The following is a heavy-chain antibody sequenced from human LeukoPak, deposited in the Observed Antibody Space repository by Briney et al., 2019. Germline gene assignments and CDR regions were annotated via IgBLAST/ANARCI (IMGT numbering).Heavy chain of an antibody. D-gene: IGHD2-15*01. CDR3: ARSPYCSHINCNWFDP. CDR1: GDTFTSYD. CDR2: MNPNSGNT. V-gene: IGHV1-8*01. Sequence: ASVKVSCKASGDTFTSYDIDWVRQATGQGLEWMGWMNPNSGNTGYAQKFQGRVTMTRNTSISTAYMELSSLRSEDTGVYYCARSPYCSHINCNWFDPWGQGTLVTVSS. J-gene: IGHJ5*02.